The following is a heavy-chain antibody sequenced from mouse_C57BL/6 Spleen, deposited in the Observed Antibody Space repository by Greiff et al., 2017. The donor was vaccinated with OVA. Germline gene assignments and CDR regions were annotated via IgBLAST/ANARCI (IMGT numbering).Heavy chain of an antibody. J-gene: IGHJ4*01. CDR1: GYTFTDYY. V-gene: IGHV1-26*01. Sequence: EVQLQQSGPELVKPGASVKISCKASGYTFTDYYMNWVKQSHGKSLEWIGDINPNNGGTSYNQKFKGKATLTVDKSSSTAYMELRSLTSEDSAVYYCARPYSYGGYYYYAMDYWGQGTSVTVSS. D-gene: IGHD2-3*01. CDR2: INPNNGGT. CDR3: ARPYSYGGYYYYAMDY.